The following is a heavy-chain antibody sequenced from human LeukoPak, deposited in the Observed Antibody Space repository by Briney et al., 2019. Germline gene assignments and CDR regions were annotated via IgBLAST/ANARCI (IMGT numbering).Heavy chain of an antibody. CDR3: ARDWEGLGEYWYFDL. CDR1: GYTFTDYY. CDR2: ISPKTGGT. V-gene: IGHV1-2*02. D-gene: IGHD1-26*01. J-gene: IGHJ2*01. Sequence: GASVKVSCKASGYTFTDYYLHWVRLAPGQGLEWMGWISPKTGGTTYATKFQGKVPMTRATSISTAYMELSRLRSDDTAVYYCARDWEGLGEYWYFDLWGRGTLVTVSS.